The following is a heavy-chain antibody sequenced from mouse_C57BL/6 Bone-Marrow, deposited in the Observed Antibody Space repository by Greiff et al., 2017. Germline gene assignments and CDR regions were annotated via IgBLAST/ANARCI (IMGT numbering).Heavy chain of an antibody. CDR1: GYTFTSYW. CDR2: IDPNSGGT. J-gene: IGHJ4*01. Sequence: QVQLQQSGAELVKPGASVKLSCKASGYTFTSYWMHWVKQRPGRGLEWIGRIDPNSGGTKYNEKFKSKATLTVDKPSSTAYMQLSSLTSEDSAVYYGAKVATSDYYAMDYWGQGTSVTVSS. D-gene: IGHD1-1*01. V-gene: IGHV1-72*01. CDR3: AKVATSDYYAMDY.